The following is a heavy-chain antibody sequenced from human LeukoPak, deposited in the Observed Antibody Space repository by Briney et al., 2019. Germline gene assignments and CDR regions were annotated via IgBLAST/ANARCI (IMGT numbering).Heavy chain of an antibody. CDR3: ARDEEGFDY. J-gene: IGHJ4*02. CDR2: IYPRNGST. Sequence: ASVKLSCKASGYIFINNYIQCVRHAPPQGLEGVVMIYPRNGSTSYAQHFKGIVTVTRDTSTSTVHMELSALTSEDTAVYYCARDEEGFDYWGQGTLVTVSS. CDR1: GYIFINNY. V-gene: IGHV1-46*01.